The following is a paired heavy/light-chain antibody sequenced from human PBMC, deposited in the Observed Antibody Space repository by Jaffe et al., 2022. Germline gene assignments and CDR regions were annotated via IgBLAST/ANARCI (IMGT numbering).Heavy chain of an antibody. Sequence: EVQLLESGGGLVQPGGSLRLSCAASGFTFSSYAINWVRQAPGKGLEWVSFISGTGGSTYYADFVKGRFTISRDNSKNILYLQMNSLTAEDTAIYYCARGPPVGIAMGAFDIWGQGTMVTVSS. J-gene: IGHJ3*02. CDR1: GFTFSSYA. CDR2: ISGTGGST. CDR3: ARGPPVGIAMGAFDI. D-gene: IGHD6-19*01. V-gene: IGHV3-23*01.
Light chain of an antibody. CDR1: QSVSSN. CDR2: GAS. CDR3: QQYNNWPLT. J-gene: IGKJ4*01. Sequence: EIVMTQSPATMSVSPGERATLSCRASQSVSSNLAWYQQKPGQAPRLLIYGASTRATGIPARFSGSGSGTEFTLTISSLQSEDFAVYYCQQYNNWPLTFGGGTRVEIK. V-gene: IGKV3-15*01.